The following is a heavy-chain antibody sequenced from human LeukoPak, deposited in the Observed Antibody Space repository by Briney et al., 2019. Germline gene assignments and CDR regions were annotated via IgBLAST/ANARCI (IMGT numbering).Heavy chain of an antibody. V-gene: IGHV4-59*08. J-gene: IGHJ3*02. CDR2: IYYSGST. CDR1: GGSISSYY. Sequence: PSETLSLTCTVSGGSISSYYWSWIRQPPGKGLEWIGYIYYSGSTNYNPSLKSRVTISVDTSKNQFSLKLSSVTAADTAVYYCARLGNYCSSTSCHKAFDIWGQGTMVTVSS. D-gene: IGHD2-2*02. CDR3: ARLGNYCSSTSCHKAFDI.